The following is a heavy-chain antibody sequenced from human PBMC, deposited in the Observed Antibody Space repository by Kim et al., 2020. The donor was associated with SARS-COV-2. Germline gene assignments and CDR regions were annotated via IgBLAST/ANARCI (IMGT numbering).Heavy chain of an antibody. D-gene: IGHD3-22*01. Sequence: FTISRDKSKNTLYLQMNSLRAEDTAVYYCAKVKRITMIVVVITTHYYFDYWGQGTLVTVSS. CDR3: AKVKRITMIVVVITTHYYFDY. V-gene: IGHV3-23*01. J-gene: IGHJ4*02.